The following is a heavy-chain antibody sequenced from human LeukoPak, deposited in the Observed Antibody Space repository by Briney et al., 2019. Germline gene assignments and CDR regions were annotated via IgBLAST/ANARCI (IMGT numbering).Heavy chain of an antibody. CDR1: EGTFSSYA. Sequence: SVKVSCKASEGTFSSYAISWVRQAPGQGLEWMGGIIPIFGTANYAQKFQGRVTITADESTSTAYMELSSLRSEDTAVYYCAREKSIGARGTAYHYYYYMDVWGKGTTVTVSS. D-gene: IGHD4-17*01. CDR3: AREKSIGARGTAYHYYYYMDV. CDR2: IIPIFGTA. V-gene: IGHV1-69*13. J-gene: IGHJ6*03.